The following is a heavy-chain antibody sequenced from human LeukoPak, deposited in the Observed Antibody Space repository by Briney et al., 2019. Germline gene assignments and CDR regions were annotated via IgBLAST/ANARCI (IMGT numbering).Heavy chain of an antibody. CDR2: ISGSGGST. D-gene: IGHD2-2*01. Sequence: PGGSLRLSCAASGFTFSSYAMSWVRQAPGKGLEWVSAISGSGGSTYYADSVKGRFTISRDNSKNTLYLQMNSLRAEDTAVYYCAEGKRDCSSTSCYRRTPYYFDYWGQGTLVTVSS. CDR1: GFTFSSYA. CDR3: AEGKRDCSSTSCYRRTPYYFDY. V-gene: IGHV3-23*01. J-gene: IGHJ4*02.